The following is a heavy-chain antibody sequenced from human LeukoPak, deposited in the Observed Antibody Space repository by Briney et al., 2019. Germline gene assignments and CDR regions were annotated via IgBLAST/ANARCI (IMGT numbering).Heavy chain of an antibody. CDR3: ATEIAVAGTGNWFDP. CDR1: GFTFILYE. D-gene: IGHD6-19*01. V-gene: IGHV3-48*03. CDR2: INRSGTTI. J-gene: IGHJ5*02. Sequence: GGSLRLSCAAPGFTFILYEMNWVRQAPRKGLEWLSYINRSGTTIYYTDSVKGRFTISRDNSKNTLYIQMNSLRAEDTAVYYCATEIAVAGTGNWFDPWGQGTLVTVSS.